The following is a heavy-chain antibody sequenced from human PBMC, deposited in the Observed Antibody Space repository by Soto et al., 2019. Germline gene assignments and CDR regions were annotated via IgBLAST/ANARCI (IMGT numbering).Heavy chain of an antibody. V-gene: IGHV1-18*01. CDR1: GYTFTSYT. CDR3: ARSLPWFDP. J-gene: IGHJ5*02. Sequence: QVRLVHSETEVKKPGASVNVSCKASGYTFTSYTISWVRQAPGQGLEWMGWISANNGKTEFAQKFQDSLTMIADTTTSTAYLGLRDLRPDDTAVYHCARSLPWFDPWGQGTLVAVSS. CDR2: ISANNGKT.